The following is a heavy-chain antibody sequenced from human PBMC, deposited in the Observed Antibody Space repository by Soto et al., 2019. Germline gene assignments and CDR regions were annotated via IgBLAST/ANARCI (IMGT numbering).Heavy chain of an antibody. CDR2: IIPIFGTA. D-gene: IGHD2-15*01. CDR3: SSLRGGSSGGSGPYYSYCINV. V-gene: IGHV1-69*12. J-gene: IGHJ6*02. Sequence: QVQLVQSGAEVKKPGSSVKVSCKASGGTFSSYAISWVRQAPGQGLEWMGGIIPIFGTANYAQKFQGRVTINADESTSAAYMELSSLSSEDSAVYYCSSLRGGSSGGSGPYYSYCINVWGQGTTVTVSS. CDR1: GGTFSSYA.